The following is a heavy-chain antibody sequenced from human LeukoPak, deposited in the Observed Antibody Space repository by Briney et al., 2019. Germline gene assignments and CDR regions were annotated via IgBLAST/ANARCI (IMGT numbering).Heavy chain of an antibody. V-gene: IGHV1-69*13. CDR1: GGTFSSYA. J-gene: IGHJ5*02. Sequence: ASVKVSCKAPGGTFSSYAISWVRQAPGQGLEWMGGIIPIFGTANYAQKFQGRVTITADESTSTAYMELSSLRSEDTAVYYCARGRYCSSTSCLNWFDPWGQGTLVTVSS. D-gene: IGHD2-2*01. CDR2: IIPIFGTA. CDR3: ARGRYCSSTSCLNWFDP.